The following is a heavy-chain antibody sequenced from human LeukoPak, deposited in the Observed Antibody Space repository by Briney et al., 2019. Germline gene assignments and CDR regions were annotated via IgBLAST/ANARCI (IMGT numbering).Heavy chain of an antibody. Sequence: QTGGSLRLSCAASGFTFSSYAMSWVRQAPGKGLEWVSAISGSGGSTYYADSVKGRFTISRDNSKNTLYLQMNSLRAEDTAVYYCAIDDMAVVTEIDYWGQGTLVTVSS. J-gene: IGHJ4*02. V-gene: IGHV3-23*01. CDR3: AIDDMAVVTEIDY. CDR1: GFTFSSYA. D-gene: IGHD3-22*01. CDR2: ISGSGGST.